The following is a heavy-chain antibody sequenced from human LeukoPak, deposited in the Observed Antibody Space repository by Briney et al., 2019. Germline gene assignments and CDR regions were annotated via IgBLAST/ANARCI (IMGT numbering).Heavy chain of an antibody. CDR1: GFSFTSFA. V-gene: IGHV3-64*01. J-gene: IGHJ4*02. CDR2: VGTEGVSA. Sequence: GGSLRLPCAASGFSFTSFAMHWVRQAPGKGLEYVSAVGTEGVSAYYANSVKGRFTISRDNSKNTLYLEMDSLRPEDTAVYYCVRGGCTTSTCYDYWGQGTLVTVSS. D-gene: IGHD2-2*01. CDR3: VRGGCTTSTCYDY.